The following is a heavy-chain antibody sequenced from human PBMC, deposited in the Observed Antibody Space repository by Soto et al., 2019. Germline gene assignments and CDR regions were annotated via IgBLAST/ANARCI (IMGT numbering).Heavy chain of an antibody. V-gene: IGHV4-59*01. J-gene: IGHJ5*02. D-gene: IGHD3-16*01. CDR3: ASGGNWFDP. Sequence: TLSLTCNVSGGSISNYYWTWVRQSPEKGLEWIGYMYYNGNINYNPSLKSRVTISIDTSKNQFSLTLKSVTAADTAVYYCASGGNWFDPWGQGVLVTVSS. CDR2: MYYNGNI. CDR1: GGSISNYY.